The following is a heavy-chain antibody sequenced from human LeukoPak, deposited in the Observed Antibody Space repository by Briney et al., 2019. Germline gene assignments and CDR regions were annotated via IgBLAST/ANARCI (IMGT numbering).Heavy chain of an antibody. Sequence: GASVKVSCKASGYTFTSYDINWVRQATGQGLEWMGWMNPNSGNTGYAQKFQGRVTMTRNTSISTAYMELSSLRSEDTAVYYCARGRYPPDIVVVPAATDYWGQGTLVTVSS. CDR3: ARGRYPPDIVVVPAATDY. D-gene: IGHD2-2*01. CDR1: GYTFTSYD. CDR2: MNPNSGNT. J-gene: IGHJ4*02. V-gene: IGHV1-8*01.